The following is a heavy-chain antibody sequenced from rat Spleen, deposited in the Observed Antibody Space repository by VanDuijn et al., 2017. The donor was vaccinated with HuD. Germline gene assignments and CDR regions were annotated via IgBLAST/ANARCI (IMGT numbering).Heavy chain of an antibody. D-gene: IGHD1-7*01. CDR3: TRLSMGD. J-gene: IGHJ2*01. CDR2: INYDGSST. Sequence: EVQLVESDGGLVQPGRSLKLSCAASGFTFNDYYMAWVRQAPTKGLEWVATINYDGSSTNYRDSVKGRFTISRDNAKSTLYLQMDSLKSEDTATYYCTRLSMGDWGQGVMVTVSS. V-gene: IGHV5-7*01. CDR1: GFTFNDYY.